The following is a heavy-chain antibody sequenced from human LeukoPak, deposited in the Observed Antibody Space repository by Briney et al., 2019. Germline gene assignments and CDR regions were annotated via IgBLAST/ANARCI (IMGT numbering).Heavy chain of an antibody. V-gene: IGHV3-33*01. CDR3: ARDFAAAAYYFDV. Sequence: GGSLRLSCAASGFTFTSYGFHWVRQAPGKGLEWVAVIWYDGSHKYYVDSVKGRFTISRDNSENTVYLEMNSLRTEDTAVYYCARDFAAAAYYFDVWGQGTQVTVSS. CDR2: IWYDGSHK. D-gene: IGHD2-2*01. CDR1: GFTFTSYG. J-gene: IGHJ4*02.